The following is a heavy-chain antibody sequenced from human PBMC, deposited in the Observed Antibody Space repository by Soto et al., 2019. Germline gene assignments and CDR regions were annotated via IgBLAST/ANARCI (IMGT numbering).Heavy chain of an antibody. CDR3: ARGGVSTRTFDY. CDR2: IYPSDSDT. D-gene: IGHD3-3*01. CDR1: GYNFAGYW. V-gene: IGHV5-51*01. Sequence: VESLKISCKGSGYNFAGYWIAWVRQMPGKGLELMGIIYPSDSDTRYRPSFQGQVTISADKSISSAYLQWSSLRASDTAMYYCARGGVSTRTFDYGCQGTPVTVSS. J-gene: IGHJ4*02.